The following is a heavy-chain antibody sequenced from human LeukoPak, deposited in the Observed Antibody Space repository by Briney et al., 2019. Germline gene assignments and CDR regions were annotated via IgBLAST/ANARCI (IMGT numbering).Heavy chain of an antibody. Sequence: GGSLRLSCAASGFTVSNNYMSWVRQAPGKGLEWVSVIYSGGATYYADSVKGRFTISRDNSKNTLYLQMNSLRAEDTAVYYCAKWGGIQLWSYNWFDPWGQGTLVTVSS. V-gene: IGHV3-53*01. CDR2: IYSGGAT. D-gene: IGHD5-18*01. J-gene: IGHJ5*02. CDR3: AKWGGIQLWSYNWFDP. CDR1: GFTVSNNY.